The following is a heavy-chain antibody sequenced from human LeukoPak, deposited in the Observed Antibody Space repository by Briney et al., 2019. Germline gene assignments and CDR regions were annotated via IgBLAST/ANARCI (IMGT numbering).Heavy chain of an antibody. J-gene: IGHJ4*02. D-gene: IGHD4-23*01. CDR2: IRPKSGDT. CDR1: GYSFTGYF. V-gene: IGHV1-2*02. Sequence: ASVRVSCKASGYSFTGYFMHWGRQAPGQGLEGMGWIRPKSGDTKSAQKFQGRVTVTTDTTISTAFLELSRLTSDDTAVYYCARGLSGTGNPHFDSWGQGTLVTVSS. CDR3: ARGLSGTGNPHFDS.